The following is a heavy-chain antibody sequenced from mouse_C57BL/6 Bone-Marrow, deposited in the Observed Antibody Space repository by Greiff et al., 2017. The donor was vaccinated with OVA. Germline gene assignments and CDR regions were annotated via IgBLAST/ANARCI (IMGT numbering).Heavy chain of an antibody. V-gene: IGHV14-1*01. Sequence: EVQLQQSGAELVRPGASVKLSCTASGFNIKDYYMHWVKQRPEQGLEWIGRIDPEDGDTEYAPKFQGKATMTADTSSNTAYLQLSSLTSEDTAVYYCTTENYGSSRYWYFDVWGTGTTVTVSS. D-gene: IGHD1-1*01. CDR2: IDPEDGDT. CDR3: TTENYGSSRYWYFDV. CDR1: GFNIKDYY. J-gene: IGHJ1*03.